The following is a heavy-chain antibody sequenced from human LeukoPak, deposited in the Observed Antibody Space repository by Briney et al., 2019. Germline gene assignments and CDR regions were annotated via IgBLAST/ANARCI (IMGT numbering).Heavy chain of an antibody. Sequence: GGSLRLSCAASGFTVSSNYMSWVRQAPGKGLEWVSVIYSGGSTYYADSVKGRFTISRDNAKNSLYLQMSSLTADDTAVYYCTREGITAGADYWGQGTLVTVS. V-gene: IGHV3-53*01. CDR1: GFTVSSNY. D-gene: IGHD6-13*01. J-gene: IGHJ4*02. CDR2: IYSGGST. CDR3: TREGITAGADY.